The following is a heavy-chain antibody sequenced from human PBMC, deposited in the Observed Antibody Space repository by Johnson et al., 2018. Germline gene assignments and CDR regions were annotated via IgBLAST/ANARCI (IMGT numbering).Heavy chain of an antibody. CDR3: AKSHSSSATYYYYGMDV. J-gene: IGHJ6*02. Sequence: QVQLVESGGGVVQPGRSLRLSCAASGFTFSSYAMHWVRQAPGQGLEWVAVISSDGSTKYYADSVKGRFPISRDNSKNTLYLQMNSLRAEDTAVYYCAKSHSSSATYYYYGMDVWGQGTTVTVSS. V-gene: IGHV3-30-3*02. D-gene: IGHD6-6*01. CDR2: ISSDGSTK. CDR1: GFTFSSYA.